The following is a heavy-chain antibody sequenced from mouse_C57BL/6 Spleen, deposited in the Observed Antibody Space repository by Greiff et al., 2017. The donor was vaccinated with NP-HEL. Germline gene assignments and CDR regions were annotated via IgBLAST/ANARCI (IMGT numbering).Heavy chain of an antibody. Sequence: VQLQQSGAELARPGASVKMSCKASGYTFTSYTMHWVKQRPGQGLEWIGYINPSSGYTKYNQKFKDKATLTADKSSSTAYMQLSSLTSEDSAVYYCARLRPGDFDVWGTGTTVTVSS. CDR2: INPSSGYT. CDR1: GYTFTSYT. V-gene: IGHV1-4*01. D-gene: IGHD1-2*01. J-gene: IGHJ1*03. CDR3: ARLRPGDFDV.